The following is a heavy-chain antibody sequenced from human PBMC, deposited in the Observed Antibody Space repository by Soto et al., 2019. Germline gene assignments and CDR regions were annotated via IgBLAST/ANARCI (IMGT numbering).Heavy chain of an antibody. CDR2: ISRNSANI. J-gene: IGHJ4*02. CDR3: AKDVTGVGYYFDY. V-gene: IGHV3-9*01. D-gene: IGHD3-22*01. Sequence: AGGSLRLSCAASGFTFDDYAMHWVRQTPGTGLEWVSGISRNSANIGYAESVKGRFTISRDNAKNSLYLRMNSLRPEDTALYYCAKDVTGVGYYFDYWGQGALVTVSS. CDR1: GFTFDDYA.